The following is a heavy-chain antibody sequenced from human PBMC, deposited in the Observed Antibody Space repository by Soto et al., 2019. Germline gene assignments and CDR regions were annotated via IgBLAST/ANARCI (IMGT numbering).Heavy chain of an antibody. CDR3: ARVVEDSASQYLDY. CDR2: ISSSGSTI. CDR1: GFTFSDYY. D-gene: IGHD1-1*01. Sequence: GGSLRLSCAASGFTFSDYYMSWIRQAPGKGLEWVSYISSSGSTIYYADSVKGRFTISRDNAKNSLYLQMNSLRAEDTAVYYCARVVEDSASQYLDYWGQGTLVTVSS. J-gene: IGHJ4*02. V-gene: IGHV3-11*01.